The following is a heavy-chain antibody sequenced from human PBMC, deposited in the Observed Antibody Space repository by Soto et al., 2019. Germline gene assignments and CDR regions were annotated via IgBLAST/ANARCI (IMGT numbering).Heavy chain of an antibody. Sequence: SETLSLTCAVYCGSFSGYYWTWIRQPPGTGLEWIGEINHSGSTNYNPSLKSRVTISVDTSKNQFSLKLTSVTAADTAVYYCARETYYDFWGGPYYGMDVWGQGTTVTVSS. CDR1: CGSFSGYY. J-gene: IGHJ6*02. CDR3: ARETYYDFWGGPYYGMDV. D-gene: IGHD3-3*01. V-gene: IGHV4-34*01. CDR2: INHSGST.